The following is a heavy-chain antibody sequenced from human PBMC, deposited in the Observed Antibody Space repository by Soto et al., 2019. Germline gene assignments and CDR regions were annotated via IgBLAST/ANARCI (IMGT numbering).Heavy chain of an antibody. Sequence: QVQLVESGGGVVQPGRSLRLSCAASGFTFSSCGMHWVRQAPGKGLEWVAVIWYDGSKKYYADSVKGRFTISRDNSKNTLYLQMNSLIAEDTAVYFCARDSDYSSGWWIGYFDYWGHGTRVTVSS. J-gene: IGHJ4*01. CDR1: GFTFSSCG. V-gene: IGHV3-33*01. CDR2: IWYDGSKK. D-gene: IGHD6-19*01. CDR3: ARDSDYSSGWWIGYFDY.